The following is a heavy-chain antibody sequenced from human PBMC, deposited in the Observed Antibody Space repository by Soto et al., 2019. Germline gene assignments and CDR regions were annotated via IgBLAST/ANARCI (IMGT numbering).Heavy chain of an antibody. CDR2: IIPIFGTA. V-gene: IGHV1-69*01. D-gene: IGHD5-12*01. J-gene: IGHJ6*02. Sequence: QVQLVQSGAEVKKPGSSVKVSCKASGGTFSSYAISWVRQAPGQGLEWMGGIIPIFGTANYAQKFQGRVTITADESTSTAYMELSSLRPEDTAVYYCAKGGYDYYYYYYYGMDVWGQGTTVTVSS. CDR1: GGTFSSYA. CDR3: AKGGYDYYYYYYYGMDV.